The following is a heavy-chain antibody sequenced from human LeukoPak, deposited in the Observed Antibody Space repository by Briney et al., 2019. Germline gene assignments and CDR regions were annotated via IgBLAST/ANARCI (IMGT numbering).Heavy chain of an antibody. CDR1: GYTFTSYA. Sequence: ASVKVSCKASGYTFTSYAMHWVRQAPGQRLEWMGWINAGNGNTKYSQKFQGRVTITRDTSASTAYMELSSLRSDDTAVYYCARDQDSSGWYDYWGQGTLVTVSS. V-gene: IGHV1-3*01. CDR3: ARDQDSSGWYDY. D-gene: IGHD6-19*01. J-gene: IGHJ4*02. CDR2: INAGNGNT.